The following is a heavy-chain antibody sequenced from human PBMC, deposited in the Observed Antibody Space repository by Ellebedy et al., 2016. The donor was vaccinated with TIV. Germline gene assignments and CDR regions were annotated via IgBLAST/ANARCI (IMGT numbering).Heavy chain of an antibody. CDR1: EFTLRNYW. Sequence: PGGSLRLSCAASEFTLRNYWMTWVRQAPGKGPECVANIKQDGSEKYYVDSVKGRFTISRDNAKNSLYLQMNSLRAEDTAVYFCARSRGVTYWGQGTLVTVSS. CDR2: IKQDGSEK. J-gene: IGHJ4*02. CDR3: ARSRGVTY. V-gene: IGHV3-7*03. D-gene: IGHD2-21*02.